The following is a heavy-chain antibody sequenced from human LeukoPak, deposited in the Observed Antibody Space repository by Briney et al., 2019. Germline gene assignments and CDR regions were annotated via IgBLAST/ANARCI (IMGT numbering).Heavy chain of an antibody. V-gene: IGHV4-39*01. J-gene: IGHJ4*02. CDR3: ARHVAYSSRFDY. CDR1: GGSISSTSYY. CDR2: INYSGNT. Sequence: SETLSLTCTVSGGSISSTSYYWGWIRQPPGKGLDWIGYINYSGNTYCNPSLKSRVIIFVDTSKNQFSLKLNSVTAADTAVYYCARHVAYSSRFDYWGQGTLVTVSS. D-gene: IGHD6-13*01.